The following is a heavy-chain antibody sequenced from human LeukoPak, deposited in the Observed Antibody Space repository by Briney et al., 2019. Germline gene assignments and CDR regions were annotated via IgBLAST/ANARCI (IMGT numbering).Heavy chain of an antibody. D-gene: IGHD4-17*01. V-gene: IGHV1-69*05. J-gene: IGHJ4*02. Sequence: SVKVSCKASGGTFSSYAISWVRQAPGQGLEWMGRIIPIFGTANYAQKFQGRVTITTDESTSTAYMELSSLRSEDTAVYYCARPGDYSPAWDYWDQGTLVTVSS. CDR3: ARPGDYSPAWDY. CDR2: IIPIFGTA. CDR1: GGTFSSYA.